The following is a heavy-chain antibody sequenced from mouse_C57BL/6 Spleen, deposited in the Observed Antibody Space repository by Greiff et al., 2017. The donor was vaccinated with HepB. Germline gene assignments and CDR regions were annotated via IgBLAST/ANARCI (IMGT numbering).Heavy chain of an antibody. Sequence: QVQLQQSGAELVRPGTSVKVSCKASGYAFTNYLIEWVKQRPGQGLEWIGVINPGSGGTNYNEKFKGKATLTADKSSSTAYMQLSSLTSEDSAVYFCAIYYDYDEGAYYAMDYWGQGTSVTVSS. CDR3: AIYYDYDEGAYYAMDY. CDR1: GYAFTNYL. V-gene: IGHV1-54*01. CDR2: INPGSGGT. D-gene: IGHD2-4*01. J-gene: IGHJ4*01.